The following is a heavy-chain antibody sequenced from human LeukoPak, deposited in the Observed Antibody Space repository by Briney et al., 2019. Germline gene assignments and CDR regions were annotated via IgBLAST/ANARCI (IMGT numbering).Heavy chain of an antibody. CDR1: GYTFTGYY. J-gene: IGHJ6*03. D-gene: IGHD3-3*01. Sequence: GSPVKVSCKASGYTFTGYYMHWVRQAPGQGLEWMGWINPNSGGTNYAQKFQGRVTMTRDTSISTAYMELSRLRSDDTAVYYCARDPYYDFPLYYYYMDVWGKGTTVTVSS. CDR3: ARDPYYDFPLYYYYMDV. CDR2: INPNSGGT. V-gene: IGHV1-2*02.